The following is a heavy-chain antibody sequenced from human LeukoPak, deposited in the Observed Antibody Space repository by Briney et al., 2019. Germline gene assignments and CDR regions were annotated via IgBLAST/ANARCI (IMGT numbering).Heavy chain of an antibody. V-gene: IGHV3-23*01. J-gene: IGHJ4*02. CDR3: AKDLGRYRNNYFDY. D-gene: IGHD1-26*01. CDR2: ISGSGGGT. Sequence: GSLRLSCAASGFTLNSYSMSWVRQAPEKGLEWVATISGSGGGTYYADSVKGRFTISRDDSKNTLYLQMNSLRAEDTAVYYCAKDLGRYRNNYFDYWGQGTLVTVSS. CDR1: GFTLNSYS.